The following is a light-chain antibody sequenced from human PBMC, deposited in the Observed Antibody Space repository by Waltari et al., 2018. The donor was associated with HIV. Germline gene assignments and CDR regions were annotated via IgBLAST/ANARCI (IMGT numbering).Light chain of an antibody. Sequence: QSVLPQPPSASETSGQRVAISCSGSRSDTGSTAVHWYQQLPGAAPKLLIYRNNQRPSGVPDRFSGSKSGTSASLAISGLQSEDEADYYCAAWDDSLNGPHVVFGGGTKLTVL. V-gene: IGLV1-44*01. CDR1: RSDTGSTA. CDR2: RNN. J-gene: IGLJ2*01. CDR3: AAWDDSLNGPHVV.